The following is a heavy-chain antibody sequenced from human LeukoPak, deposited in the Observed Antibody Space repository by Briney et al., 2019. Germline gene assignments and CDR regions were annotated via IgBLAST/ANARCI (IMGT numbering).Heavy chain of an antibody. D-gene: IGHD6-13*01. J-gene: IGHJ4*02. CDR1: GFTFSDHY. Sequence: PGGSLRLSCAASGFTFSDHYMDWVRQAPGKGLEWVARIRNKANSYTTEYAASVKGRFTISRDDSKNSLYLQMDSLKTEDTAVYYCCRGVWFGDSWFFDCWGQGTLVTVSS. CDR3: CRGVWFGDSWFFDC. CDR2: IRNKANSYTT. V-gene: IGHV3-72*01.